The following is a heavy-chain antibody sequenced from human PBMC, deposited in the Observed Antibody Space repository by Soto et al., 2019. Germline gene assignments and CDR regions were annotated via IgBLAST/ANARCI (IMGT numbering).Heavy chain of an antibody. J-gene: IGHJ4*02. CDR1: GFTFSSYS. CDR2: ISSSSSTI. V-gene: IGHV3-48*01. CDR3: ARDTDPIVSYYFDY. D-gene: IGHD1-26*01. Sequence: EVQLVESGGGLVQPGGSLRLSCAASGFTFSSYSMNWVRQAPGKGLEWVSYISSSSSTIYYADSVKGRFTISRDNAKNALYLQMNSLSAEDTAVYYCARDTDPIVSYYFDYWGQGTLVTVSS.